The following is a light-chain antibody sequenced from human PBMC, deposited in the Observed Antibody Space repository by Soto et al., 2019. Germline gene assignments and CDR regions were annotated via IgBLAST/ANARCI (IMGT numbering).Light chain of an antibody. CDR2: ATS. J-gene: IGKJ5*01. CDR3: QQYGSSPIT. Sequence: EIVLTQSPGTLSLSPGERATLSCRASQSVDSTYLAWYQQKPDQSPRLLIYATSTRAAGIPDRFSGSGSGTDFTLTISRLEPDDVAVYYCQQYGSSPITFGQGTRLEIK. CDR1: QSVDSTY. V-gene: IGKV3-20*01.